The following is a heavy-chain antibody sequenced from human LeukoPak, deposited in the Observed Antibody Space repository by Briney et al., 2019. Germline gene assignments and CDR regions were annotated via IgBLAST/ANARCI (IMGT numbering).Heavy chain of an antibody. CDR3: VKDMEPGGSGH. J-gene: IGHJ4*02. CDR2: MTLDSGRI. V-gene: IGHV3-9*01. Sequence: GGSLRLSCEVSGFTFDKYGMHWVRQVPGKGLERVSGMTLDSGRIGYADSVKGRFTISRDKAKNSVFLQMNNVRTEDTALYYCVKDMEPGGSGHWGPGTLVTVSS. D-gene: IGHD1-26*01. CDR1: GFTFDKYG.